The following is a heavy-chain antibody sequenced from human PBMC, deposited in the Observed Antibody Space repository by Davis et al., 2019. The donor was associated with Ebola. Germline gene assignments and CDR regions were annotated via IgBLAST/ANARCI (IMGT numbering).Heavy chain of an antibody. Sequence: GGSLRLSCRVSGFTFGDYAINWVRQAPGKGLEWVANIRPDGSEEQYVDPLKGRITISRDNAKNSLYLQVNSLRDEDTAVYYCAKFSRGGESDWGQGTLVTVSS. CDR3: AKFSRGGESD. CDR2: IRPDGSEE. CDR1: GFTFGDYA. V-gene: IGHV3-7*03. D-gene: IGHD2-15*01. J-gene: IGHJ4*02.